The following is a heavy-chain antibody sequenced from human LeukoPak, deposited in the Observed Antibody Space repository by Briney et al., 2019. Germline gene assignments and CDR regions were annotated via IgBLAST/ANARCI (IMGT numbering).Heavy chain of an antibody. CDR3: ARGLSSGWSGSGFEY. V-gene: IGHV4-59*01. CDR2: VYYSGST. J-gene: IGHJ4*02. D-gene: IGHD6-19*01. CDR1: GGSISSYY. Sequence: SETLSLTCTVSGGSISSYYWSWIRQPPGKGLEWIGYVYYSGSTNYNPSLKSRVTISLDTSKNQFSLKLSSVTAADTAVYYCARGLSSGWSGSGFEYWGQGTLVTVSS.